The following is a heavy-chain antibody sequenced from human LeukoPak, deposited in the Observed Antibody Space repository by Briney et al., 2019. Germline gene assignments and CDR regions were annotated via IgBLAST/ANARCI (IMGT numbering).Heavy chain of an antibody. Sequence: PSETLSLTCTVSGYSISSGYYWGWIRQPPGKGLEWIGSIYRSGSTYYNPSLKSRVTKSVDTSKNQFSLKLHSVTAADTAVYYCARGVDGNGYFDYWGQGTLVTVS. CDR3: ARGVDGNGYFDY. V-gene: IGHV4-38-2*02. CDR1: GYSISSGYY. CDR2: IYRSGST. J-gene: IGHJ4*02. D-gene: IGHD2-8*01.